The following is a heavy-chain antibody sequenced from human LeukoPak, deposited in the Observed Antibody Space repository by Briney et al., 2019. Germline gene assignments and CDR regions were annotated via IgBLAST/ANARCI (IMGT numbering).Heavy chain of an antibody. D-gene: IGHD2-15*01. J-gene: IGHJ4*02. CDR2: INHSGST. V-gene: IGHV4-34*01. CDR3: ARGSQGLGYCSGGSCRAKIFDY. CDR1: GGSFSGYY. Sequence: SETLSLTCAVYGGSFSGYYWSWIRQPPGKGLDWIGEINHSGSTNYNPSLKSRVTISVDTSKNQFSLKLSSVTAADTAVYYCARGSQGLGYCSGGSCRAKIFDYWGQGTLVTVSS.